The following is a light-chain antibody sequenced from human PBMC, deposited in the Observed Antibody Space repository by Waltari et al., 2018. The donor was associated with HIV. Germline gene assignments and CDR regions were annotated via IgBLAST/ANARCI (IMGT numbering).Light chain of an antibody. V-gene: IGLV3-21*04. CDR3: QVWDGDSNHVV. J-gene: IGLJ2*01. CDR1: NIGIRS. Sequence: SYMLTQPPSVSVAPGETARITCEGDNIGIRSVQWYQQKAGQAPVLVIYYDIDRPSGIPGRFSGSNSDNTATLTISRVEAGDEADYYCQVWDGDSNHVVFGGGTKLTVL. CDR2: YDI.